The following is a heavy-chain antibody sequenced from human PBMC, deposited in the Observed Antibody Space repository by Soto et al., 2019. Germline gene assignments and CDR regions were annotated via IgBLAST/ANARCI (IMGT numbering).Heavy chain of an antibody. CDR2: IYPGDSDT. J-gene: IGHJ6*02. CDR1: GYSFTSYW. D-gene: IGHD5-18*01. Sequence: PGESLKISCKGSGYSFTSYWIGWVRQMTGKGLEWMGIIYPGDSDTRYSPSFQGQVTISADKSISTAYLQWSSLKASDTAMYYCARHGLPGYSYGYRDYYYYYGMDVWGQGTTVTVSS. CDR3: ARHGLPGYSYGYRDYYYYYGMDV. V-gene: IGHV5-51*01.